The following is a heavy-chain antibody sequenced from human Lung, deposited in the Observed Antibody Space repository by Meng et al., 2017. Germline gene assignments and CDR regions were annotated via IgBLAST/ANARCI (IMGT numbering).Heavy chain of an antibody. CDR1: GYTFTNYD. J-gene: IGHJ4*02. Sequence: QVQAAQSGAEVKKPGDSVRGSCKASGYTFTNYDINWVRQATGQGLQWMGWMNPNSGNTGYAQKFQGRVTMTRNTSISTAYMELSSLRSEDTAVYYCATRNDGYDFDYWGQGTLVTVSS. D-gene: IGHD1-1*01. CDR3: ATRNDGYDFDY. CDR2: MNPNSGNT. V-gene: IGHV1-8*01.